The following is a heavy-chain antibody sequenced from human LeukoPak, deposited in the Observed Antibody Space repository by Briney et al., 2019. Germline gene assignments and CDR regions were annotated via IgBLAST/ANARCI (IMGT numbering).Heavy chain of an antibody. Sequence: PGGSLRLSCAASGFTFSSYSMNWVRQAPGKGLEWVSYISSSSSTIYYADSVKGRFTISRDNAKNSLYLQMNSLRDGDTAVYYCARVLAVASADYWGQGTLVTVSS. D-gene: IGHD6-19*01. CDR3: ARVLAVASADY. CDR1: GFTFSSYS. V-gene: IGHV3-48*02. J-gene: IGHJ4*02. CDR2: ISSSSSTI.